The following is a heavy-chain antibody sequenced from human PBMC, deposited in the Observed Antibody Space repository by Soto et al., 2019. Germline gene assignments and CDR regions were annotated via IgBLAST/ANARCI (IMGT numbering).Heavy chain of an antibody. CDR3: ARLPHRSDFSSGRVDV. V-gene: IGHV1-18*01. CDR1: GYNFSSHA. Sequence: QVQLVQSGAEVKKPGASVKVSCKASGYNFSSHAISWVRKAPGQGPEWMGWISDYSGRTNSAQKFQGRVIMTTDTSTSTAYIQLGSLTSADTGGYFCARLPHRSDFSSGRVDVWGQGTTVTVSS. CDR2: ISDYSGRT. D-gene: IGHD3-10*01. J-gene: IGHJ6*02.